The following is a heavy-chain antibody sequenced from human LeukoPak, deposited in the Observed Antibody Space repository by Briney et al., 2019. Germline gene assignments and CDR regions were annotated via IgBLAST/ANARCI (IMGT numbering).Heavy chain of an antibody. CDR3: ARGGELFVDY. Sequence: SETLSLTCIVSGGSINSGAYFWSWIRQHPGKGLEWIGYIYYRGITYYHPSLKSRVTISVDTAKNQFSLKLSSVTAADTAVYYCARGGELFVDYWGQGTLVTVSS. CDR1: GGSINSGAYF. V-gene: IGHV4-31*03. J-gene: IGHJ4*02. D-gene: IGHD1-26*01. CDR2: IYYRGIT.